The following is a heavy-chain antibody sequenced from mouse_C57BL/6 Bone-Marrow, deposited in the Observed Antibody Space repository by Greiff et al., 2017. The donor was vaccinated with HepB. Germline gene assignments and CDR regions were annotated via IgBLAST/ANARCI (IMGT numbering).Heavy chain of an antibody. CDR3: ARSYYGNSDY. CDR1: GYAFSSSW. Sequence: QVQLQQSGPELVKPGASVKISCKASGYAFSSSWMNWVKQRPGKGLEWIGRIYPGDGDTNYNGKFKGKATLTADKSSSTAYMQLSSLTSEDSAVYVCARSYYGNSDYWGQGTTLTVSS. J-gene: IGHJ2*01. D-gene: IGHD2-1*01. V-gene: IGHV1-82*01. CDR2: IYPGDGDT.